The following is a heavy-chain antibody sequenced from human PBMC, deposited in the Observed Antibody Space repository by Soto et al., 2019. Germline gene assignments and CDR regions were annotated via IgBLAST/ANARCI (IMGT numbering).Heavy chain of an antibody. J-gene: IGHJ4*02. V-gene: IGHV3-11*01. CDR3: VSITMVRGVIGY. CDR2: ISSSGGPI. D-gene: IGHD3-10*01. Sequence: GGSLRLSCAASGFTFSDYYMSWIRQAPGKGLEWISYISSSGGPIYYADSVKGRFTISRDNANNSLYLQMNGLRAEDTAVYFCVSITMVRGVIGYWGQGTLVTVSS. CDR1: GFTFSDYY.